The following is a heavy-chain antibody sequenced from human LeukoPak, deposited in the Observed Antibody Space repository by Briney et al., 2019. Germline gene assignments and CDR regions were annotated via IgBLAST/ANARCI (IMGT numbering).Heavy chain of an antibody. V-gene: IGHV5-51*01. CDR1: EYSFTTCL. J-gene: IGHJ5*02. Sequence: GESLKISCEGSEYSFTTCLIGWVRQLPGKGLEWMVIISPGDSDTRYSPSFHSQVTISADKSISTAYLQWSSLKASDTAMYYCARRYCSGGSCGWCDPWGQGTLVTVSS. CDR2: ISPGDSDT. D-gene: IGHD2-15*01. CDR3: ARRYCSGGSCGWCDP.